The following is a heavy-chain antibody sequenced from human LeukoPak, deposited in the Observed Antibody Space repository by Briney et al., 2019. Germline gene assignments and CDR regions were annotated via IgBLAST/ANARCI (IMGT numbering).Heavy chain of an antibody. CDR1: GGSINSGGYS. J-gene: IGHJ4*02. D-gene: IGHD3-22*01. CDR3: ARGYYDSSGYYFDY. V-gene: IGHV4-30-2*01. Sequence: PSQTLSLTCAVSGGSINSGGYSWSWIRQPPGKGLEWIGYIYHSGITYYNPSLKSRVTISVDRSKNQFSLKLSSVTAADTAVYYCARGYYDSSGYYFDYWGQGTLVTVSS. CDR2: IYHSGIT.